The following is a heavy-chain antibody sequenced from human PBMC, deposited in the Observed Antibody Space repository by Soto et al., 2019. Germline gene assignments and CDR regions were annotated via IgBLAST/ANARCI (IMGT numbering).Heavy chain of an antibody. Sequence: AGGALRISLAAPGFDFSKTRVSWGRPAPGKGLEWVGRLMSKTDGGTTVYAAPVKGRFTISRDDSKNTLYLQMSSLNTEDTAVYYCAAGTGRTDLDYWGQGTLVTVSS. V-gene: IGHV3-15*01. CDR1: GFDFSKTR. J-gene: IGHJ4*02. D-gene: IGHD2-2*01. CDR3: AAGTGRTDLDY. CDR2: LMSKTDGGTT.